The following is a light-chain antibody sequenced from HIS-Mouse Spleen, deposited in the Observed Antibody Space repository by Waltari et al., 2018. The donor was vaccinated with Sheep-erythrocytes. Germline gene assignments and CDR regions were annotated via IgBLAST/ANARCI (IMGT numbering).Light chain of an antibody. CDR2: RNK. J-gene: IGLJ3*02. V-gene: IGLV1-47*01. CDR1: SSNIGSNY. CDR3: AAWDDSLGGPV. Sequence: QSVLPQPPSASGTPGQRVTISCSGSSSNIGSNYGYWYQQPPGTAPKLLIYRNKPRPSGVPGRFSGSKSGTSASLAISGLRAEDEADYYCAAWDDSLGGPVFGGGTKLTVL.